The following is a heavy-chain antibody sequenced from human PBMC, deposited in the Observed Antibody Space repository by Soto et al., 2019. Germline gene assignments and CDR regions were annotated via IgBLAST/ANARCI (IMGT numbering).Heavy chain of an antibody. CDR1: GGSISSNNYY. D-gene: IGHD3-22*01. CDR3: ARDYDRHGYYYHYYFDY. J-gene: IGHJ4*02. CDR2: IYYSGST. V-gene: IGHV4-39*01. Sequence: SETLSLTCTVSGGSISSNNYYWGWIRQPPGKGLEWIGSIYYSGSTYYNPSLKSRLTISLDTPKNQFSLKLNSVTAADTAVYFCARDYDRHGYYYHYYFDYWGQGTRVTVSS.